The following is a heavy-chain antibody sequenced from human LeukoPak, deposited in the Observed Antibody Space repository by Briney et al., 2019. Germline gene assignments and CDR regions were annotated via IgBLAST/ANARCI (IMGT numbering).Heavy chain of an antibody. J-gene: IGHJ4*02. CDR2: ITSSSNYI. V-gene: IGHV3-21*01. CDR1: GFTFSSFS. CDR3: ARDLRL. Sequence: GGSLRLSWAASGFTFSSFSMNWVRQAPGKGLEWVSSITSSSNYIYYASSVRGRFTISRDNAKNSLYLQMNSLRAEDTAVYYCARDLRLWGQGTLVTVSS.